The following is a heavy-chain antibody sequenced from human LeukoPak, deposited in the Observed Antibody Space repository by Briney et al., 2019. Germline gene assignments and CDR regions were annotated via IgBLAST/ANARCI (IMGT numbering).Heavy chain of an antibody. D-gene: IGHD2-21*01. CDR3: AKDFRIGYSAHFDY. J-gene: IGHJ4*02. CDR1: GFTFRNSA. Sequence: PGGSLRLSCAASGFTFRNSAMIWVRQAPGKGLEWVSTFTGGDGSAYYADSVKGRFSISRDNSKNTLYLQMDSLRGEDTAVYYCAKDFRIGYSAHFDYWGQGALVTVSS. CDR2: FTGGDGSA. V-gene: IGHV3-23*01.